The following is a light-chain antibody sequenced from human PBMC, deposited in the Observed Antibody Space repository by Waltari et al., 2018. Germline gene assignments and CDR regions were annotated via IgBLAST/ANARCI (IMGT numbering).Light chain of an antibody. J-gene: IGKJ2*01. Sequence: EVVLTQSPATLSLSPGESATLSCRASQSLTKRYLAWYQQKPGQAPRLLIYGASSRAAGXXDRFSGSGSGTDXXLIISRLEPDDXXXYYCQQYGSSILYTFGQGTKLEIK. CDR2: GAS. CDR3: QQYGSSILYT. V-gene: IGKV3-20*01. CDR1: QSLTKRY.